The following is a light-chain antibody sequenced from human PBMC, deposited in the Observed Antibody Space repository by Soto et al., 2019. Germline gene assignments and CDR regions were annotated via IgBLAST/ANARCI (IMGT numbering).Light chain of an antibody. CDR3: QVWDSSTWV. V-gene: IGLV3-9*01. CDR2: RDS. Sequence: ELTQPLSVSVALGQTARITCGGNNIGTKNVHWYQQKPGQAPVLVIYRDSNRPSGIPERFSGSNSGNTATLTISRAQAGDEADYYCQVWDSSTWVFGGGTKLTVL. J-gene: IGLJ3*02. CDR1: NIGTKN.